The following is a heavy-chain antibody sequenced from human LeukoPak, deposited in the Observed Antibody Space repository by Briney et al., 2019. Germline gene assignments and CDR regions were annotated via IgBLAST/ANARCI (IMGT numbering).Heavy chain of an antibody. V-gene: IGHV4-31*03. Sequence: SETLSLTCTVSGGSISSGGYYWSWIRQHPGKGLEWIGYIHYSGSTIYNPSLKSRVTISVDTSKSQFSLKLSSVTAADATVYYCARGAPKFGGYYYFDYWGQGTLVTVSS. CDR2: IHYSGST. CDR3: ARGAPKFGGYYYFDY. D-gene: IGHD3-22*01. J-gene: IGHJ4*02. CDR1: GGSISSGGYY.